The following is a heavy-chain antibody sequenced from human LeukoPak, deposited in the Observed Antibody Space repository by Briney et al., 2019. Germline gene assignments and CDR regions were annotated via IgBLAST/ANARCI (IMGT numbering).Heavy chain of an antibody. CDR2: INHSGST. J-gene: IGHJ6*02. D-gene: IGHD2-15*01. CDR1: GGSFSGYY. CDR3: ARLRSDYYYGMDV. Sequence: SETLSLTCAVYGGSFSGYYWSWIRQPPGKGLEWIGEINHSGSTNYNPSLKSRVTISVDTSKNQFSLKLSSVTAADTAVYYCARLRSDYYYGMDVWGQGTTVTVSS. V-gene: IGHV4-34*01.